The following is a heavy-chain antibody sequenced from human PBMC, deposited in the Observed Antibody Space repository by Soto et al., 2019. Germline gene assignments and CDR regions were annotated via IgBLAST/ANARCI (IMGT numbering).Heavy chain of an antibody. V-gene: IGHV1-69*02. D-gene: IGHD2-8*01. CDR1: GGTFSSYT. Sequence: QVQLVQSGAEVKKPGSSVKVSCKASGGTFSSYTISWVRQAPGQGLEWMGRIIPILGIANYAQKFQGRVTITADKPTSAADMELSSLRSEDTAVYYCESVMGAGGMDVWGQGTTVTVSS. J-gene: IGHJ6*02. CDR2: IIPILGIA. CDR3: ESVMGAGGMDV.